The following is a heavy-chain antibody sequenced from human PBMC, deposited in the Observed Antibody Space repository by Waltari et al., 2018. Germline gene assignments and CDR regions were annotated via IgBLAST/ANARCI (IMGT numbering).Heavy chain of an antibody. D-gene: IGHD3-10*01. Sequence: QVQLVQSGAEVKKPGASVKVSCKASGYTFTSYGISWVRQAPGQGLEWMGWISAYNGNTNYAQKLQGRVTITADTSTDTAYMELSSLRSEDTAVYYCATGGITMVRGGWGQGTLVTVSS. J-gene: IGHJ4*02. CDR1: GYTFTSYG. V-gene: IGHV1-18*01. CDR2: ISAYNGNT. CDR3: ATGGITMVRGG.